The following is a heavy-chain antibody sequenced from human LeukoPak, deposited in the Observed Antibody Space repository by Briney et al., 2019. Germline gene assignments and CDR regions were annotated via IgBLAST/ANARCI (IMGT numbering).Heavy chain of an antibody. CDR1: GGSISSYY. V-gene: IGHV4-59*01. D-gene: IGHD2-21*02. J-gene: IGHJ3*02. CDR3: ARESAYCGGDCNYNAFDI. Sequence: SETLSLTCTVSGGSISSYYRSWIRQPPGKGLEWIGYIYYSGSTNYNPSLKSRVTISVDTSKNQFSLKLSSVTAADTAVYYCARESAYCGGDCNYNAFDIWGQGTMVTVSS. CDR2: IYYSGST.